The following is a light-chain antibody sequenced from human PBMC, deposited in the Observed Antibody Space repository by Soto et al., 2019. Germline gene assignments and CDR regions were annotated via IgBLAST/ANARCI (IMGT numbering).Light chain of an antibody. CDR3: QQSFTTPS. CDR2: ATS. V-gene: IGKV1-39*01. CDR1: QTVSSY. J-gene: IGKJ5*01. Sequence: DIQMTQSPSSLSASVGDRVNITFRASQTVSSYLNWYQQKPGTVPKLLIYATSNLQSGVPSRFSGRGFGTDFTLTISSLQPEDFATYYCQQSFTTPSFGQGTRLET.